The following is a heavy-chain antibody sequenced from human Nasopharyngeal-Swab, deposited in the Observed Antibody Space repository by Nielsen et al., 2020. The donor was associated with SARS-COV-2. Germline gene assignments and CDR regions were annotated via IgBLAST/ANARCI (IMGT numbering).Heavy chain of an antibody. CDR2: IKQDGSEK. CDR1: GFTSSSYW. D-gene: IGHD6-13*01. CDR3: ARGYSSPDV. V-gene: IGHV3-7*01. J-gene: IGHJ6*04. Sequence: ESLEFSWASSGFTSSSYWMSWVRQAPGKGLEWVANIKQDGSEKYYVDSVKGRFTISRDNAKNSLYLQMNSLRAEDTAVYYCARGYSSPDVWGKGTTVTVSS.